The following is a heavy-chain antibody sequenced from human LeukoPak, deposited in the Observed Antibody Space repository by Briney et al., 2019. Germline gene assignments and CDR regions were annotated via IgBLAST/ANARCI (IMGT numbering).Heavy chain of an antibody. Sequence: SETLSLTCTVSGGSISSSFWSWIRQPPGKGLEWIGYIYSSGSTNYNPSLESRVTISVDTSNNQFSLKLSSVTAADTAVYYCARRRSGGRDFDFWGQGTLVTVSS. J-gene: IGHJ4*02. V-gene: IGHV4-4*09. D-gene: IGHD2-15*01. CDR1: GGSISSSF. CDR3: ARRRSGGRDFDF. CDR2: IYSSGST.